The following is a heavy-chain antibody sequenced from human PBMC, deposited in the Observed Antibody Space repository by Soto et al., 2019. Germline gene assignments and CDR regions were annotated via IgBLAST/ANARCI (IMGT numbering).Heavy chain of an antibody. J-gene: IGHJ4*02. CDR2: INHSGST. D-gene: IGHD3-3*01. V-gene: IGHV4-34*01. CDR1: GGSFSGYY. Sequence: SETLSLTCAVYGGSFSGYYWSWIRQPPGKGLEWIGEINHSGSTNYNPSLKSRVTISVDTSKNQFSLKLSSVTAADTAVYYCARGLTYYDFWSGYFNAIQYYFDYWGQGTLVTVSS. CDR3: ARGLTYYDFWSGYFNAIQYYFDY.